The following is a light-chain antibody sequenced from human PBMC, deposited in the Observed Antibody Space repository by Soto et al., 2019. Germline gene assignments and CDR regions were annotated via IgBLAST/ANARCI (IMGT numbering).Light chain of an antibody. CDR3: LQDRSYPRT. CDR1: EGIGND. J-gene: IGKJ1*01. Sequence: AIQMTQSPSSLSASVGDRVTITCRASEGIGNDIGWYQQKPGKAPKLLSYAASSLQSGVPSRFSGSGSGTDFTLTISSLQPEDFAIYYCLQDRSYPRTIGQGTKVEIK. CDR2: AAS. V-gene: IGKV1-6*01.